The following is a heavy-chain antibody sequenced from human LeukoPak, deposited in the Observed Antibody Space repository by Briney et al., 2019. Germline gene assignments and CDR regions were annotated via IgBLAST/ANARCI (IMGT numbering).Heavy chain of an antibody. D-gene: IGHD3-10*01. Sequence: SVKVSCRASGYTFTAYYIHWVRQAPGQGLEWMGGIIPIFGTANYAQKFQGRVTITADESTSTAYMELSSLRSEDTAVYYCAADSAITLVRGAIDYWGQGTLVTVSS. CDR1: GYTFTAYY. V-gene: IGHV1-69*13. J-gene: IGHJ4*02. CDR3: AADSAITLVRGAIDY. CDR2: IIPIFGTA.